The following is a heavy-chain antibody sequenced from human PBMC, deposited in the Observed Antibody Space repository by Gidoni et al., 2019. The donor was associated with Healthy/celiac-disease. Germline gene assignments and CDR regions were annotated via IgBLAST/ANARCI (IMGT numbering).Heavy chain of an antibody. D-gene: IGHD7-27*01. CDR1: GCTARSYG. CDR3: ARDLETGATEGGGPGDY. Sequence: QVPLVESGGGVVEPGRSLRHSCPAAGCTARSYGMHWVRQDPGKGLEWLAVIWYNGSNKNYEDSVKGRFTISRDNSKNTLYLQMNSLRAEDTAVYYCARDLETGATEGGGPGDYWGQGTLVTVSS. CDR2: IWYNGSNK. J-gene: IGHJ4*02. V-gene: IGHV3-33*01.